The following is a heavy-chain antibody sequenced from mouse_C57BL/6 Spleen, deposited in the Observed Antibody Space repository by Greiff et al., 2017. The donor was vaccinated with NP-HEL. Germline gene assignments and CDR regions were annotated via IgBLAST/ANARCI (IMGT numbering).Heavy chain of an antibody. CDR2: ISSGSSTI. V-gene: IGHV5-17*01. CDR3: ARRYYGSSWAMDY. CDR1: GFTFSDYG. J-gene: IGHJ4*01. Sequence: DVKLVESGGGLVKPGGSLKLSCAASGFTFSDYGMHWVRQAPEKGLEWVAYISSGSSTIYYADTVKGRFTISRDNAKNTLFLQMTSLRSEDTAMYYCARRYYGSSWAMDYWGQGTSVTVSS. D-gene: IGHD1-1*01.